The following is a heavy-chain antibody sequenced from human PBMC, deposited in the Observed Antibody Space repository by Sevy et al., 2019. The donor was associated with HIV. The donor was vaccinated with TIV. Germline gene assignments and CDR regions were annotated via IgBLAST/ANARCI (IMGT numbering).Heavy chain of an antibody. CDR3: AREGCTKPHDY. CDR2: FSFGCGKI. Sequence: GGSLRLSCAASGFTFSKYSMSWIRQTPGKGLEWVSTFSFGCGKINYADSVKGPFTISRDDSRNTFYLQMNSLRAEDTAIYYCAREGCTKPHDYWGQGTVVSVSS. J-gene: IGHJ4*02. CDR1: GFTFSKYS. D-gene: IGHD2-8*01. V-gene: IGHV3-23*01.